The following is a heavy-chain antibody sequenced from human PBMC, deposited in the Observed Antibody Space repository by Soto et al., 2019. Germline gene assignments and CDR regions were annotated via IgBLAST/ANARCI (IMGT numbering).Heavy chain of an antibody. J-gene: IGHJ6*02. CDR3: ARGLFPAAETTADYYYYYGMDV. V-gene: IGHV1-69*02. Sequence: SVKVSCKASGGTFSSYTISWVRQAPGQGLEWMGRIIPILGIANYAQKFQGRVTITADKSTSTAYMELSSLRSEDTAVYYCARGLFPAAETTADYYYYYGMDVWGQGTTVTVSS. CDR1: GGTFSSYT. CDR2: IIPILGIA. D-gene: IGHD2-2*01.